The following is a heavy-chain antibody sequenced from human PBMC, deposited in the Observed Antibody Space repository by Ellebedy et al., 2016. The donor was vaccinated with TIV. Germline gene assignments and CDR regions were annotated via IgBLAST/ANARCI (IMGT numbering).Heavy chain of an antibody. Sequence: GESLKISCAVSAFTFSSYEMNWVRQAPGKGLEWVSYISSSGDFRYYAESVEGRFTISRGNAKNSLDLQMNSLRVEDTAVYYCTRERAAGIFDPWGQGTLVTVSS. CDR2: ISSSGDFR. J-gene: IGHJ5*02. D-gene: IGHD6-13*01. V-gene: IGHV3-48*03. CDR3: TRERAAGIFDP. CDR1: AFTFSSYE.